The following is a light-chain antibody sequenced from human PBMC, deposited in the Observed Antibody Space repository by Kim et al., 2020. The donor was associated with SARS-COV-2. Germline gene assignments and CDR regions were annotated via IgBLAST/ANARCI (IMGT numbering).Light chain of an antibody. CDR1: QDIGNH. J-gene: IGKJ2*01. CDR3: QQYGNLPPYT. V-gene: IGKV1-33*01. Sequence: ASVGDRVTISCQASQDIGNHVNWYQQKLGKAPRLLIYDASNLEPGVSSRFSGSGSGTDFTFTISSLQPEDIATYYCQQYGNLPPYTFGQGTKLEI. CDR2: DAS.